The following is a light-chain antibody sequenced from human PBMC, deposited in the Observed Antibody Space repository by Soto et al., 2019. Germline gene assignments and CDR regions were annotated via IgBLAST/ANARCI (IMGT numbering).Light chain of an antibody. CDR2: GAS. CDR1: QSVSNTY. J-gene: IGKJ1*01. Sequence: IVLTQSPDTLSLSPGETATLSCRASQSVSNTYLAWYQQKPGQAPRLLIYGASSRATGIPDRFSGSGSGTDFTLTISRLEPEDFAVYYCQQYGSSPRTFGQGTKV. V-gene: IGKV3-20*01. CDR3: QQYGSSPRT.